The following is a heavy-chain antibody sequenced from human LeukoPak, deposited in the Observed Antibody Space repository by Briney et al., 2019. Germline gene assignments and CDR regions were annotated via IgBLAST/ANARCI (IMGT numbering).Heavy chain of an antibody. D-gene: IGHD2-2*03. Sequence: PSETLSLTCSVSGGSIESHYWVWIRQPPGKGLQWIGHVYYTGSTKINPSVAGRLTISLDTSKKQFSLKLKSVTAADTAFYYCAGTAHSGYGYGYGYWGQGTLVTVSS. CDR2: VYYTGST. CDR1: GGSIESHY. J-gene: IGHJ4*02. V-gene: IGHV4-59*11. CDR3: AGTAHSGYGYGYGY.